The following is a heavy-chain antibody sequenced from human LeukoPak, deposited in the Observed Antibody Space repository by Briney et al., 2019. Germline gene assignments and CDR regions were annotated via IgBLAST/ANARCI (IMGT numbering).Heavy chain of an antibody. V-gene: IGHV3-64*01. CDR2: ISSNGGST. Sequence: PGGSLRLSCAASGFTFSSYAMHWVRQAPGKGLEYVSAISSNGGSTYYANSVKGRFTISRDNSKNTLYLQMGSLRAEDMAVYCCARDRSRLQPNVFDIWGQGTMVTVSP. D-gene: IGHD1-1*01. CDR1: GFTFSSYA. CDR3: ARDRSRLQPNVFDI. J-gene: IGHJ3*02.